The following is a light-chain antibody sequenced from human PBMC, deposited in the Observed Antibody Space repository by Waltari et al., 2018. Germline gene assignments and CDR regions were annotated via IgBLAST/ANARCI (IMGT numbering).Light chain of an antibody. J-gene: IGLJ2*01. CDR1: SSDVGGYNY. CDR2: DVN. Sequence: QSALTQPASVSGSPGQSITISCTGTSSDVGGYNYVSWYQQHPGNAPKRMIFDVNNRPSGVSNRFSGSKSGNTASLTISGLQAEDEADYYCSAYISSSTLELFGGGTRLTVL. V-gene: IGLV2-14*03. CDR3: SAYISSSTLEL.